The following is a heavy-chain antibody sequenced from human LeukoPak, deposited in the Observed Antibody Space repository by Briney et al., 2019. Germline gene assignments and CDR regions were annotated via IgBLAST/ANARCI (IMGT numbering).Heavy chain of an antibody. CDR3: ARAFNYYYYGMDV. V-gene: IGHV3-20*01. Sequence: GGSLRLSCAASGFTFDDYGMSWVRQAPGKGLEWVSGINWNGGSTGYADSVRGRFTISRDNAKNSLYLQMNSLRAEDTALYHCARAFNYYYYGMDVWGQGTTVTVSS. J-gene: IGHJ6*02. CDR2: INWNGGST. CDR1: GFTFDDYG.